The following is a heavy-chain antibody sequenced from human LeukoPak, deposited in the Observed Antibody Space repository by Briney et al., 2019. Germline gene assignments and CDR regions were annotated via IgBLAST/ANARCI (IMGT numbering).Heavy chain of an antibody. V-gene: IGHV4-59*08. Sequence: SETLSPTCTVSGGSIRSYYWGWIRQPPGKGLEWIGYIHYSESTKYNPSLKSRVTMSVDTSKNQFSLKLSSVTAADTAVYYCASRSGSFSDAPDIWGQGTLVTVSS. CDR1: GGSIRSYY. CDR3: ASRSGSFSDAPDI. J-gene: IGHJ3*02. D-gene: IGHD3-10*01. CDR2: IHYSEST.